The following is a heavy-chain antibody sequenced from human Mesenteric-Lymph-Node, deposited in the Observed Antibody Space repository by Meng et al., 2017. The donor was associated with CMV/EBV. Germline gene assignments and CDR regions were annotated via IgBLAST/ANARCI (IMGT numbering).Heavy chain of an antibody. D-gene: IGHD2-2*01. V-gene: IGHV3-21*01. CDR1: GFTFGDYS. CDR3: AVPAAYDALDI. CDR2: ISSSSTYI. J-gene: IGHJ3*02. Sequence: GESLKISCAASGFTFGDYSMNWVRQAPGKGLEWVSSISSSSTYIYYADSVKGRFTISRDNAKDSLYLQMNSLRAEDTAVYYCAVPAAYDALDIWGHGTMVTVSS.